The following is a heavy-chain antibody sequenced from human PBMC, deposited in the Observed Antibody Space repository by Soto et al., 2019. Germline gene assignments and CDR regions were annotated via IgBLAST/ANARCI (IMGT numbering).Heavy chain of an antibody. J-gene: IGHJ4*02. CDR3: ASHGDSYGYYYFDY. D-gene: IGHD5-18*01. Sequence: SVKVSCKASGGTFSSYAISWVRQAPRQGLEWMGVIIPIFGTANYAQKFQGRVTITADESTSTAYMEVSTLKSEDTAVYYCASHGDSYGYYYFDYWGQGTLVTVSA. V-gene: IGHV1-69*13. CDR2: IIPIFGTA. CDR1: GGTFSSYA.